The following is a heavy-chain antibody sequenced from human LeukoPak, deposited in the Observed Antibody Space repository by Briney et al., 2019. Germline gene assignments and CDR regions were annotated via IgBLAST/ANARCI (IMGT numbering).Heavy chain of an antibody. D-gene: IGHD1-1*01. V-gene: IGHV3-33*01. CDR3: ARAGLTTLERRVFYYFDY. CDR2: IWYDGSNK. CDR1: GFTFSSYG. J-gene: IGHJ4*02. Sequence: PGGSLRLSCAASGFTFSSYGMHWVRQAPGKGLEWVAVIWYDGSNKYYADSVKGRFTISRDNSKNTLYLQMNSLRAEDTAVYYCARAGLTTLERRVFYYFDYWGQGTLVTVSS.